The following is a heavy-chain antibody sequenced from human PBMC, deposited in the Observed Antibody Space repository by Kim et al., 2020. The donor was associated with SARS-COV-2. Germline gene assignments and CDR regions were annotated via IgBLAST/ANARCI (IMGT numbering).Heavy chain of an antibody. J-gene: IGHJ6*02. D-gene: IGHD3-3*01. Sequence: ASVKVSCKASGYTFTSYGISWVRQAPGQGLEWRGWISAYNGNTNYAQKLQGRVTMTTDTSTSTAYMELRSLRSDDTAVYYCASGLWSGLAPGYGMDVWGQGTTVTVSS. V-gene: IGHV1-18*01. CDR1: GYTFTSYG. CDR3: ASGLWSGLAPGYGMDV. CDR2: ISAYNGNT.